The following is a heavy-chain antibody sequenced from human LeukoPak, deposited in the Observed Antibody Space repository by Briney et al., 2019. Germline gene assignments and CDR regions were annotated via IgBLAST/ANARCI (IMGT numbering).Heavy chain of an antibody. Sequence: PGGSLRLSCAASGFTFSSYWMSWVRQAPGKGLEWVANVNQDGSEKYHVDSVKGRFTISRDNAKNSLYLQLNSLRAEDTAVYYCARDGGWNGIRVDFFDYWGQGTLVTVSS. D-gene: IGHD1-1*01. CDR3: ARDGGWNGIRVDFFDY. CDR2: VNQDGSEK. J-gene: IGHJ4*02. V-gene: IGHV3-7*01. CDR1: GFTFSSYW.